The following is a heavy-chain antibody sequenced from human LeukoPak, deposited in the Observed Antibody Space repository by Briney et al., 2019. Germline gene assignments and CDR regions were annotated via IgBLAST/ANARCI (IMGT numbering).Heavy chain of an antibody. Sequence: PGGSLRLSCAAPGFTFSNYIMHWVRQAPGKGLDWVAVIIENGSNQYYADSVKGRFTISRDNSKNTLFLQMNSLRGEDTAVYYCAKDVTYYYGSGFDPWGQGTLVTVSS. J-gene: IGHJ5*02. CDR3: AKDVTYYYGSGFDP. V-gene: IGHV3-30-3*02. CDR1: GFTFSNYI. CDR2: IIENGSNQ. D-gene: IGHD3-10*01.